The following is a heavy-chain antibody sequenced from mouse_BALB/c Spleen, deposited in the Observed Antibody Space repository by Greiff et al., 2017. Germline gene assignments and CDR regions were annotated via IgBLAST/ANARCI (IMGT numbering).Heavy chain of an antibody. J-gene: IGHJ3*01. Sequence: VKLLESGAELAKPGASVKMSCKASGYTFTSYWMHWVKQRPGQGLEWIGYINPSTGYTEYNQKFKDKATLTADKSSSTAYMQLSSLTSEDSAVYYCASDGNYGWFAYWGQGTLVTVSA. V-gene: IGHV1-7*01. D-gene: IGHD2-1*01. CDR1: GYTFTSYW. CDR3: ASDGNYGWFAY. CDR2: INPSTGYT.